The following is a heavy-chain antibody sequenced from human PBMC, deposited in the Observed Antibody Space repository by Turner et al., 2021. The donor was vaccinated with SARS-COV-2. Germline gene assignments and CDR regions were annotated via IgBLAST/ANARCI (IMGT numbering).Heavy chain of an antibody. D-gene: IGHD3-3*01. CDR2: ISSSSSYI. CDR1: GFTFSSYS. CDR3: ARDYYDFWSGYHSYYYGMDV. J-gene: IGHJ6*02. Sequence: EVQLVESGGGLVKPGGSLRLSCAASGFTFSSYSMNWVRQAPGKGLEWVSSISSSSSYIYYADSVKGRFTISRDNAKNSLYLQMNSLRAEDTAVYYCARDYYDFWSGYHSYYYGMDVWGQGTTVTVSS. V-gene: IGHV3-21*01.